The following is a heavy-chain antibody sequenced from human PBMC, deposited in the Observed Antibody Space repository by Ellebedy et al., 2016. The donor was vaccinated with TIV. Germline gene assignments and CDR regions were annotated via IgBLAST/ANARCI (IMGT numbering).Heavy chain of an antibody. J-gene: IGHJ4*02. CDR3: TTADNCGGDCYVDY. V-gene: IGHV3-15*01. Sequence: GGSLRLSXAASGFTFSSYWMHWVRQAPGKGLEWVGRIKSKTDGGTTDYAAPVKGRFTISRDDSKNTLYLQMNSLKTEDTAVYYCTTADNCGGDCYVDYWGQGTLVTVSS. CDR2: IKSKTDGGTT. CDR1: GFTFSSYW. D-gene: IGHD2-21*01.